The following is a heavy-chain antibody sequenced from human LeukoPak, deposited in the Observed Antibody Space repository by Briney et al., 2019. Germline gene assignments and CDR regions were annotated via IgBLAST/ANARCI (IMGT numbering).Heavy chain of an antibody. CDR1: EFRFETYW. CDR3: ARGETMDV. D-gene: IGHD5-24*01. CDR2: INEDRSEK. Sequence: GALRLSCVALEFRFETYWMSWVRQAPGKGPEWVANINEDRSEKHYVGSVRGRFTISRDNADNSLHLQMNSLRPEDMAVYYCARGETMDVWGKGTTVTVSS. V-gene: IGHV3-7*01. J-gene: IGHJ6*03.